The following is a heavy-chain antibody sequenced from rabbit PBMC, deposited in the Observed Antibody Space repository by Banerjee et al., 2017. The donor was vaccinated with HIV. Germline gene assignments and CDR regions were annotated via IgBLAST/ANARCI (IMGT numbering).Heavy chain of an antibody. D-gene: IGHD6-1*01. V-gene: IGHV1S43*01. Sequence: QEQLVESGGGLVQPGGSLKLTCKASGIDFSNHYYMCWVRQAPGKGLELIACIVTSTGSTWYASWVNGRFTISRSTSLNTVDLKMTSLTAADTATYFCARGGAGGGGYGYPYFKVWGQGTLVTVS. CDR3: ARGGAGGGGYGYPYFKV. J-gene: IGHJ4*01. CDR2: IVTSTGST. CDR1: GIDFSNHYY.